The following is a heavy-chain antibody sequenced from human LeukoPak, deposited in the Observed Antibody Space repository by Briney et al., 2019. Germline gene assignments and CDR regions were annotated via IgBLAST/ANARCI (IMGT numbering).Heavy chain of an antibody. CDR3: AKDDLGGASDI. D-gene: IGHD3-16*01. Sequence: GGSLRLSCAASGFTFSSYSMNWVRQAPGKGLEWISYISSSSSTIYYADSVKGRFTISRDNSRNTLYLQMNSLRAEDTAVYYCAKDDLGGASDIWGQGTMVTVSS. CDR1: GFTFSSYS. J-gene: IGHJ3*02. V-gene: IGHV3-48*01. CDR2: ISSSSSTI.